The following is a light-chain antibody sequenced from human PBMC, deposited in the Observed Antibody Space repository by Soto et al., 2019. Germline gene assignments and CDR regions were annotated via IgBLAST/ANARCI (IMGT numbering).Light chain of an antibody. Sequence: EIVMTQSPATLSVSPGERATLSCRASQSVRTDLAWYQQKPGQPPRLLIYAASTRATGVPARFSGSGSGTEFTLTISSLQSEDFAVYYCQQSNNWPLTFGGGTKVDIK. CDR2: AAS. CDR3: QQSNNWPLT. V-gene: IGKV3-15*01. CDR1: QSVRTD. J-gene: IGKJ4*01.